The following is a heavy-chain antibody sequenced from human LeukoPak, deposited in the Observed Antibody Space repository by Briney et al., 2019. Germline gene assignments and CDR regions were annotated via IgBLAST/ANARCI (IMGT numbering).Heavy chain of an antibody. V-gene: IGHV4-39*01. Sequence: SETLSLTCTVSGGSISSSSYYWGWIRQPPGKGLEWIGSIYYSGSTYYNPSLKSRVTISVDTSKNQFSLKLSSVTAADTAVYYCARHELGSGFDYWGQGTLVTVSS. CDR3: ARHELGSGFDY. CDR1: GGSISSSSYY. D-gene: IGHD3-10*01. CDR2: IYYSGST. J-gene: IGHJ4*02.